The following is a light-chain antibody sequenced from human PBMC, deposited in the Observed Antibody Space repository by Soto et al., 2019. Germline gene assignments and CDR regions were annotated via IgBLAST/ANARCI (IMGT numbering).Light chain of an antibody. CDR2: GAS. V-gene: IGKV3-11*01. J-gene: IGKJ5*01. Sequence: EIVMTQSPAPLSVSPGERATLSCRASQSVSFNLAWYQQKPGQAPRLLIYGASSRATGIPDRFSGSGSGTDFTLTISSLEPEDFAVYYCQQRSDWITFGQGTRLEIK. CDR1: QSVSFN. CDR3: QQRSDWIT.